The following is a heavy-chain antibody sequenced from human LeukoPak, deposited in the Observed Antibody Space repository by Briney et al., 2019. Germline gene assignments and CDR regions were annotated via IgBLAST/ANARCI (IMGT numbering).Heavy chain of an antibody. D-gene: IGHD6-13*01. V-gene: IGHV3-7*01. CDR2: IKQDGSEI. J-gene: IGHJ4*02. CDR1: GLIFSNYW. CDR3: ARDPGGSSWYGGFDY. Sequence: GGSLRLSCAGSGLIFSNYWMSWVRQAPGKGLEWVANIKQDGSEIYYADSVKGRFTISRDNSKNTLYLQMNSLRAEDTAVYYCARDPGGSSWYGGFDYWGQGTLVTVSS.